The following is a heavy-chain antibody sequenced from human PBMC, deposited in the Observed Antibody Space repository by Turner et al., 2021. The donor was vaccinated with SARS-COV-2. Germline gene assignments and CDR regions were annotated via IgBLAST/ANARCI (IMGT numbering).Heavy chain of an antibody. V-gene: IGHV1-2*02. CDR1: GYTFTGYY. Sequence: QVQLVQSGAEVKKPGAPVKVSCKASGYTFTGYYMHWVRQAPGQGLEWMGWINPNSGGTNYAQKFQGRVTMTWDTSISTAYMELSRLRSDDTAVYYCASPTSRVNTGYNSGWALGLGYYGMDVWGQGTTVTVSS. J-gene: IGHJ6*02. CDR3: ASPTSRVNTGYNSGWALGLGYYGMDV. CDR2: INPNSGGT. D-gene: IGHD6-19*01.